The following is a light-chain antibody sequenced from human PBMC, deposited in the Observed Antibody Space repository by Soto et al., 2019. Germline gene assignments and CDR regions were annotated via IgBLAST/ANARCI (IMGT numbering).Light chain of an antibody. CDR2: GAS. V-gene: IGKV3-20*01. Sequence: EIVLTQSPGTLSLSPGERATLSCRASQSVSSSYLTWYQQKPGQAPRLLIYGASSRATGIPDRFSGSGSVTDFTLTISRLEPEDCAVYYCQQYGSSSYTFGQGTKLEIK. CDR3: QQYGSSSYT. J-gene: IGKJ2*01. CDR1: QSVSSSY.